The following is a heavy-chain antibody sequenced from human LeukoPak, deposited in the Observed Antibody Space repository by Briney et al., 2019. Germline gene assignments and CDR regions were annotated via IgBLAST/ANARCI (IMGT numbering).Heavy chain of an antibody. J-gene: IGHJ4*02. CDR1: GFTFSTYS. CDR2: ITSSSSSI. D-gene: IGHD5-12*01. CDR3: ARDRPESGHDNDY. V-gene: IGHV3-48*04. Sequence: PGRSLRLSCTASGFTFSTYSMNWVRQAPGKGLEWLSYITSSSSSIFYADSVKGRFTISRDNSKSSLYLQMNSLRLEDTAVYYCARDRPESGHDNDYWGQGTLVTVSS.